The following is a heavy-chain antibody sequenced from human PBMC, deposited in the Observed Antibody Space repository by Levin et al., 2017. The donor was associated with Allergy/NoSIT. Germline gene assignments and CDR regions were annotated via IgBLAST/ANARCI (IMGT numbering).Heavy chain of an antibody. J-gene: IGHJ1*01. V-gene: IGHV4-59*01. Sequence: NPSETLSLTCTVSGGSISSYYWSWIRQPPGKGLEWIGYIYYSGSTNYNPSLKSRVTISVDTSKNQFSLKLSSVTAADTAVYYCARAYSSGYYPYKHWGQGTLVTVSS. CDR2: IYYSGST. CDR3: ARAYSSGYYPYKH. CDR1: GGSISSYY. D-gene: IGHD2/OR15-2a*01.